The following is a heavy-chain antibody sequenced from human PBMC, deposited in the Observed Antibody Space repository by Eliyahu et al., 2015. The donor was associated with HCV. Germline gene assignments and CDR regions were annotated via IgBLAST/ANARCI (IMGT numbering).Heavy chain of an antibody. CDR3: ARGPSCSGGSCYFRY. J-gene: IGHJ4*02. D-gene: IGHD2-15*01. V-gene: IGHV1-69*06. Sequence: QVQLVQSGAEVKKPGSSVKVSCKASGVTFDNYAINWVRQAPGQGLEWMGGIIPVFHTTHYAQKFQGRVTITADKSTSTAFLEVSSLTAGDTAVYFCARGPSCSGGSCYFRYWGQGTLVTVSS. CDR1: GVTFDNYA. CDR2: IIPVFHTT.